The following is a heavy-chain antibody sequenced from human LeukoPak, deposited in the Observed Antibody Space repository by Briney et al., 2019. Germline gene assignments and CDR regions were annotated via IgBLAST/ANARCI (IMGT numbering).Heavy chain of an antibody. CDR1: GLSFSSYW. V-gene: IGHV3-48*02. D-gene: IGHD3-10*01. Sequence: GGSLRLSCAASGLSFSSYWMSWVRQAPGKGLEWVSYISTSSSTIYYADSVKGRFTISRDNAKNSLSLQMNSLRDEDTAVYYCARWDYYGSGSKSRWGQGTLVTVSS. CDR3: ARWDYYGSGSKSR. CDR2: ISTSSSTI. J-gene: IGHJ4*02.